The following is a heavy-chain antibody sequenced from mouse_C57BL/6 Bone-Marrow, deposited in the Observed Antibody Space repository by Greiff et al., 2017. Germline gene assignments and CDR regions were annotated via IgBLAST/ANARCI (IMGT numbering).Heavy chain of an antibody. CDR1: GFNIKDDY. CDR3: TTVYYGSSYYYAMDY. J-gene: IGHJ4*01. D-gene: IGHD1-1*01. CDR2: IDPENGDT. Sequence: VQLKESGAELVRAGASVKLSCTASGFNIKDDYMHWVKQRPEQGLEWIGWIDPENGDTEYASKFQGKATITADTSSNTAYLQLSSLTSEDTAVYYCTTVYYGSSYYYAMDYWGQGTSVTVSS. V-gene: IGHV14-4*01.